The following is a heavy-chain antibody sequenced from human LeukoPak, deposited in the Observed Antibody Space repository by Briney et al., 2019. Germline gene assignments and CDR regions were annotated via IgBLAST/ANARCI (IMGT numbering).Heavy chain of an antibody. Sequence: GGSPRLSCAASGFTFSSYWMHWVRQAPGKGLVWVSRINSDGSSTSYADSVKGRFTISRDNAKNTLYLQMNSLRAEDTAVYYCARDAYDILTGYSWFDPWGQGTLVTVSS. V-gene: IGHV3-74*01. CDR1: GFTFSSYW. CDR2: INSDGSST. D-gene: IGHD3-9*01. CDR3: ARDAYDILTGYSWFDP. J-gene: IGHJ5*02.